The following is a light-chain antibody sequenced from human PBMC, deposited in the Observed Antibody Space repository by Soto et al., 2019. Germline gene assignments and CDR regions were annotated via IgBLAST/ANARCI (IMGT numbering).Light chain of an antibody. Sequence: ELVLTQSPAPLSLSPGDGASLSCRASQISSTYLAWYQQRPGQVPRLLIYGVSKRAPAIPPRFSGSGSGTDFTLSVSGLETEDFAVYYCQQYGSSPWTFGQGTKVDIK. CDR3: QQYGSSPWT. V-gene: IGKV3-20*01. J-gene: IGKJ1*01. CDR2: GVS. CDR1: QISSTY.